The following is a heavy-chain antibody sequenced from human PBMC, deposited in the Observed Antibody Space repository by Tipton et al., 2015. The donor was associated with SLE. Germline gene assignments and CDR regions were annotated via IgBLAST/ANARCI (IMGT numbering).Heavy chain of an antibody. CDR3: ARDVENWFDP. D-gene: IGHD2-21*01. Sequence: GLVKPSETLSLTCTVSGGSISSSNYYWGWIRQPPGKGLEWIGSMYYSGNTFYNPSLRSRVTMTVDTSKNQFSLKVTSVTAADTAVYYCARDVENWFDPWGQGTLVTVSS. J-gene: IGHJ5*02. V-gene: IGHV4-39*07. CDR2: MYYSGNT. CDR1: GGSISSSNYY.